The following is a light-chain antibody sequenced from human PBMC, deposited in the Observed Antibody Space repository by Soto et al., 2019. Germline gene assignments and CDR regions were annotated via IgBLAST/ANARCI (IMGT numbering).Light chain of an antibody. CDR2: GAS. J-gene: IGKJ5*01. V-gene: IGKV3-15*01. CDR1: QSVSSN. CDR3: QHYNNWPPLP. Sequence: EIVMTQSPATLSVSPGERATLSCRASQSVSSNLAWYQQIPGQAPRLLIYGASTRATGIPARFSGSGSGTQFTLTISSLQSEDFAGYYCQHYNNWPPLPFGQGTRLEIK.